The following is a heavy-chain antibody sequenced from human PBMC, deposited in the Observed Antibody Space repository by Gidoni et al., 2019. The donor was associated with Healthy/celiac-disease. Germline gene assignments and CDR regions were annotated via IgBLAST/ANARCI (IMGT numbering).Heavy chain of an antibody. CDR3: ARALGSGSYYPLDY. CDR1: GGTFSSYA. J-gene: IGHJ4*02. Sequence: QVQLVQSGAEVKKPGSSVKVSCKASGGTFSSYAISWVRQAPGQGLEWMGRIIPILGIANYAQKLQGRVTITADKSTSTAYMELSSLRSEDTAVYYCARALGSGSYYPLDYWGQGTLVTVSS. V-gene: IGHV1-69*04. D-gene: IGHD3-10*02. CDR2: IIPILGIA.